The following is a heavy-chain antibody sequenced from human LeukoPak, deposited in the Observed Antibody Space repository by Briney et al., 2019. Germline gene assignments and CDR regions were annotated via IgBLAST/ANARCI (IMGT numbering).Heavy chain of an antibody. CDR1: GFTFSRSA. CDR3: GHNS. J-gene: IGHJ4*02. Sequence: GRSLRLCCAASGFTFSRSAMHWVRQAPGKGLEWVAGISYDGSSKYYADSVEGRFTISRDNPKNTMFLQMNSLRVEDTAVYYCGHNSWGQGTLVTVSS. V-gene: IGHV3-30*04. CDR2: ISYDGSSK.